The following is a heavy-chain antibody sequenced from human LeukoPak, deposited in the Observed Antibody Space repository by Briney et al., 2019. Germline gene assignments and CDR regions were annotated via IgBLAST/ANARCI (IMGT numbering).Heavy chain of an antibody. CDR3: ARDRSPDFWSGDYRDAFDI. Sequence: GAPVKVSCEASGYTFTSYGISWVRQAPGQGLEWMGWISGYNGNTNSAQKLQGRVSMTTDTSTSTAYMELRSLRSDDTAVYYCARDRSPDFWSGDYRDAFDIWGQGTMVTVSS. J-gene: IGHJ3*02. V-gene: IGHV1-18*01. CDR1: GYTFTSYG. CDR2: ISGYNGNT. D-gene: IGHD3-3*01.